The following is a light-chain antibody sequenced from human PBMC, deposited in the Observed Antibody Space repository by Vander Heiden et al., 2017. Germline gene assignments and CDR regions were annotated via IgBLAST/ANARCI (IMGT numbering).Light chain of an antibody. J-gene: IGKJ2*01. Sequence: DIQMTQSPSTLSASVGDRVTITCRASQSISSWLAWYQQKPGKAPKLLIYKASSLESGVPSRFSGSGSGTEFTLTISSLQPDDFATYYCQQGKSSSPYTFGQGTKLEIK. V-gene: IGKV1-5*03. CDR1: QSISSW. CDR2: KAS. CDR3: QQGKSSSPYT.